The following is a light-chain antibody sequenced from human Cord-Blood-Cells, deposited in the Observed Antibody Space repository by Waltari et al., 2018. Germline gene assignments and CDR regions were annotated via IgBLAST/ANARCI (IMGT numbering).Light chain of an antibody. J-gene: IGLJ1*01. Sequence: QTVVTQEPSLTVSPGGTVTLTCASSPGAVTSGYYPNWFQQKPGQAPRALIYITSNKHSWTPARFSGSLLGGKAALTLSGVQPEDEAEYYCLLYYGGAQGDVFGTGTKVTVL. CDR3: LLYYGGAQGDV. CDR2: ITS. CDR1: PGAVTSGYY. V-gene: IGLV7-43*01.